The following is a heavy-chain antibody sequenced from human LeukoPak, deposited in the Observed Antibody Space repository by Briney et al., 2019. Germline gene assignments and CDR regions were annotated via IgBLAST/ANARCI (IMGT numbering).Heavy chain of an antibody. J-gene: IGHJ6*03. CDR2: IKSKTDGGTT. V-gene: IGHV3-15*01. D-gene: IGHD3-3*01. CDR1: GFTFSNAW. CDR3: TTDPGVTIFGVAPRHYYYYMDV. Sequence: GGSLRLSCAASGFTFSNAWMSWVRQAPGKGLEWVGRIKSKTDGGTTDYAAPVKGRFTISRDDSKNTLYLQMNSLKTEDTAVYYCTTDPGVTIFGVAPRHYYYYMDVWGKGTTVTVSS.